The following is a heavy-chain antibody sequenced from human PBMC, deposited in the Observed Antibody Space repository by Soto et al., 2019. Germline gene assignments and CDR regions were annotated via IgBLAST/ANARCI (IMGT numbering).Heavy chain of an antibody. J-gene: IGHJ3*02. CDR3: ARAATGWGNAFDI. D-gene: IGHD2-15*01. Sequence: IVSGGTISRGGYYCCWVRQPTGKGLEWIGYIYYSGSTYYNPSLKSRVTISVDTSKNQFSLKLSSVTAADTAVYYCARAATGWGNAFDIWGQGTMVT. CDR2: IYYSGST. CDR1: GGTISRGGYY. V-gene: IGHV4-30-4*01.